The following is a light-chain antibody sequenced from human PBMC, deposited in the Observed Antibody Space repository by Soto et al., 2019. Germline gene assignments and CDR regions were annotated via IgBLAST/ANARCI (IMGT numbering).Light chain of an antibody. Sequence: QSALTQPRSVSGSPGQSVTISCTGTSSDVGGYNYVSWYQQHPGKAPKLIIYDVSKRPSGVPDRFSGSKSGNAASLTISGLQAEDEADYYCGSYAGSYPYVFGTGTKVTVL. CDR1: SSDVGGYNY. CDR2: DVS. V-gene: IGLV2-11*01. J-gene: IGLJ1*01. CDR3: GSYAGSYPYV.